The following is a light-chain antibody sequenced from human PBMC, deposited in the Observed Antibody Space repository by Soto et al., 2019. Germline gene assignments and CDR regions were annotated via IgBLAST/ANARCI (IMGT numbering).Light chain of an antibody. J-gene: IGLJ2*01. V-gene: IGLV4-69*01. Sequence: QPVLTQSPSASASLGASVKLSCTLSSGHSSYAIAWHQQQPEKGPRYLMKLSSDGSHSKGDGIPDRFSGSSSGAERYLTISSLHSEDEADYYCQTWDTGARVVFGARTKLTVL. CDR1: SGHSSYA. CDR3: QTWDTGARVV. CDR2: LSSDGSH.